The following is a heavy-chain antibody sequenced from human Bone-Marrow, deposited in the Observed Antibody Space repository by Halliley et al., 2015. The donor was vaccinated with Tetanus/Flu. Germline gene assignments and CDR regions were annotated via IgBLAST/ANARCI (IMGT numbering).Heavy chain of an antibody. Sequence: LEWVSYISDSGPTGYADAVEGRFTISRDHAKNSMYLQMNSLRVEDTAVYYCAGDPSRPGDFWSGWGRGTLVTVSS. D-gene: IGHD3-3*01. CDR2: ISDSGPT. CDR3: AGDPSRPGDFWSG. V-gene: IGHV3-48*03. J-gene: IGHJ4*02.